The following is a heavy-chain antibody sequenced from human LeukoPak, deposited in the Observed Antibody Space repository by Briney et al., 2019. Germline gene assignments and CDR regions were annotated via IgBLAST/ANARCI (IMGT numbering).Heavy chain of an antibody. D-gene: IGHD1-7*01. V-gene: IGHV1-2*02. J-gene: IGHJ4*02. Sequence: RASVKVSCKASGYTFTGYYMHWVRQAPGQGLEWMGWINPNSGGTNYAQKFQGRVTMTRDTSISTAYMEVNRLRSDDTDVYYCARSVYNWNYGLGYWGQGTLVTVSS. CDR1: GYTFTGYY. CDR2: INPNSGGT. CDR3: ARSVYNWNYGLGY.